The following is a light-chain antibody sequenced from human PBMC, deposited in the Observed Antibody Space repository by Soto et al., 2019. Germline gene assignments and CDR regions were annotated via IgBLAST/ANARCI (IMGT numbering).Light chain of an antibody. V-gene: IGKV3-15*01. Sequence: EIVMTQSPATLSVSPGERGTLSCRASQSVNSNLAWYQQKPGQAPRLLIHGASTRATRIPARFSGSGSGTEFTLTISSLQSEDFAIYYCHQYNNWPQTFDQGTKV. CDR3: HQYNNWPQT. J-gene: IGKJ1*01. CDR2: GAS. CDR1: QSVNSN.